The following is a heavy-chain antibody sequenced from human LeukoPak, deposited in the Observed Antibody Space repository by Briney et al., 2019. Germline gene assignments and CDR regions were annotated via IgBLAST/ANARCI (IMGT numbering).Heavy chain of an antibody. CDR1: GFTFSSYE. J-gene: IGHJ4*02. V-gene: IGHV3-48*03. Sequence: PPGGSLRLSCAASGFTFSSYEMNWVRQAPGKGLEWVSYISSSGSTIYYADSVKGRFTISRDNSKNTLYLQMNSLRAEDTAVYYCAKDPLNYDFWSGYQPGDWGQGTLVTVSS. D-gene: IGHD3-3*01. CDR3: AKDPLNYDFWSGYQPGD. CDR2: ISSSGSTI.